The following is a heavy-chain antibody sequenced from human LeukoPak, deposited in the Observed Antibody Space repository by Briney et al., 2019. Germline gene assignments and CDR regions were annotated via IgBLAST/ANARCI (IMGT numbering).Heavy chain of an antibody. J-gene: IGHJ4*02. D-gene: IGHD2-2*01. V-gene: IGHV3-43*01. CDR1: GFTFDDYT. CDR2: ISWDGGST. Sequence: GGSLRLSCAASGFTFDDYTMHWVRQAPGKGLEWVSLISWDGGSTYYADSVKGRFTISRDNSKNTLYLQMNSLRAEDTAVYFCAKDQVVPFDYWGQGTLVTVSS. CDR3: AKDQVVPFDY.